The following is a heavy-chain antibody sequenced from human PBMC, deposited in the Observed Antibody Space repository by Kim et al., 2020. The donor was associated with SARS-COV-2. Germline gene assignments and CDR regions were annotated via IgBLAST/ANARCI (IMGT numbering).Heavy chain of an antibody. J-gene: IGHJ3*02. D-gene: IGHD6-6*01. CDR3: ARHESGSSSGDAFDI. V-gene: IGHV4-59*08. CDR2: IYYSGGT. CDR1: GGSISSYY. Sequence: SETLSLTCTVSGGSISSYYCSWIRQPPGKGLEWIGFIYYSGGTNYNPSLQSRVTISVDTSKNQFSLKLSSVTAADTAVYYCARHESGSSSGDAFDIWGQGTMVTVSS.